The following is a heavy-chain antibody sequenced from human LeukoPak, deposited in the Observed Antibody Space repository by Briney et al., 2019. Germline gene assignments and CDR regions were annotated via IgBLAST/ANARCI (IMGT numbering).Heavy chain of an antibody. Sequence: GGSLRLSCAASGFTFSRYSMNWVRQAPGKGLEWVSSISSSSSYIYYADSVKGRFTISRDNSKNTLYLQMNSLKGDDTAVYYCAKDSAFYYIDVWGKGTTVIISS. D-gene: IGHD3-10*01. V-gene: IGHV3-21*01. CDR3: AKDSAFYYIDV. J-gene: IGHJ6*03. CDR1: GFTFSRYS. CDR2: ISSSSSYI.